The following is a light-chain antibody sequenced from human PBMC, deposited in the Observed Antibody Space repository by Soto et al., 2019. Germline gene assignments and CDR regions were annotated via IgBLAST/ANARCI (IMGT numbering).Light chain of an antibody. CDR1: QSVSSSY. V-gene: IGKV3-20*01. J-gene: IGKJ1*01. Sequence: EIGLTPSPCTLSLFPGERSTLSCMASQSVSSSYLAWYQQKPGQAPRLLIYGASSRATGIPDRFSGSGSGTDFTLTISRLEPEDFAVYYCQQYGSSSWTFGQGTKVEIK. CDR3: QQYGSSSWT. CDR2: GAS.